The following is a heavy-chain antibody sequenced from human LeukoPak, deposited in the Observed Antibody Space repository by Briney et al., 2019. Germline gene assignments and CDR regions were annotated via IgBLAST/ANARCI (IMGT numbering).Heavy chain of an antibody. CDR1: GGSISSYY. CDR2: FYYSGSS. J-gene: IGHJ2*01. Sequence: SETLSLTCTVSGGSISSYYWSWIRQPPGKGLEWIGYFYYSGSSNYNPSLKSRVTMSADRSKNQFSLKLSSVTAADTAVYYCARDHSVTGYWYFDLWGRGTLVTVSS. CDR3: ARDHSVTGYWYFDL. D-gene: IGHD2-21*02. V-gene: IGHV4-59*12.